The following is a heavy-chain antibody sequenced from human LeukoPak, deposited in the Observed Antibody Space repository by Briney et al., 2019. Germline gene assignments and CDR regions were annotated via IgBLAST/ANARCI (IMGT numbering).Heavy chain of an antibody. J-gene: IGHJ4*02. CDR1: GFTFSSYW. V-gene: IGHV3-74*01. CDR2: TNSDGSST. CDR3: ARAGEYYYDSSGYAHIDY. D-gene: IGHD3-22*01. Sequence: GGSLRLSCAASGFTFSSYWMHWVRQAPGKGLVWVSRTNSDGSSTSYADSVKGRFTISRDNAKNTLYLQMNSLRAEDTAVYYCARAGEYYYDSSGYAHIDYWGQGTLVTVSS.